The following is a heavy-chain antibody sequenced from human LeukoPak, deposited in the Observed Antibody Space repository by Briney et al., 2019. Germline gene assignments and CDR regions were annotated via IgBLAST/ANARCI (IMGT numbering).Heavy chain of an antibody. D-gene: IGHD2-15*01. Sequence: ASVKVSCKASGYTFTSYDINWVRQATGQGLEWMGWMNPNSGNTGYAQKFQGRVTMTRNISISTAYMELSSLRSEDTAVYYCAGLGYCSGGSCYPPLDYYYYMDVWGKGTTVTVSS. CDR3: AGLGYCSGGSCYPPLDYYYYMDV. V-gene: IGHV1-8*01. CDR2: MNPNSGNT. CDR1: GYTFTSYD. J-gene: IGHJ6*03.